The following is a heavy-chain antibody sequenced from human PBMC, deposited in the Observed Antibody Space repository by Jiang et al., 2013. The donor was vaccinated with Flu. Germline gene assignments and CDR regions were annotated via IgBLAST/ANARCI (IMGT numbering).Heavy chain of an antibody. CDR3: ARDPVGGVTIFDI. CDR2: ISSTRTI. J-gene: IGHJ3*02. V-gene: IGHV4-4*07. D-gene: IGHD4-17*01. CDR1: GGTLNNYH. Sequence: GSGLVKPSETLFLICAVSGGTLNNYHWNWIRQPVGTGLEWIGRISSTRTINYNPSLKSRITMSLDTSKNQFSLQLTSVTAADTAVYYCARDPVGGVTIFDIWGQGTMVTVSS.